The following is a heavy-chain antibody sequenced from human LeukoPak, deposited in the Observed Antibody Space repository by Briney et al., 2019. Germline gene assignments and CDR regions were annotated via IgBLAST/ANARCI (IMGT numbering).Heavy chain of an antibody. Sequence: GASVKVSCKASGGTFSSYTISWVRQAPGQGLEWMGRIIPILGIANYAQKFQGRVTITADKSTSTAYMELSSLRSEDTAVYYCARGRDSSGWYAYYWGQGTLVTVSS. D-gene: IGHD6-19*01. CDR3: ARGRDSSGWYAYY. V-gene: IGHV1-69*02. CDR1: GGTFSSYT. J-gene: IGHJ4*02. CDR2: IIPILGIA.